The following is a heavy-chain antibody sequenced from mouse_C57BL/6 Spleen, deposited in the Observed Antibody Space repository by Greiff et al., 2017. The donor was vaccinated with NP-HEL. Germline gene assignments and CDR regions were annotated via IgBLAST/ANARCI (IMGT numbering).Heavy chain of an antibody. Sequence: DVQLVESGGGLVKPGGSLKLSCAASGFTFSDYGMHWVRQAPEKGLEWVAYISSGSSTIYYADTVKGRFTISRDNAKNTLFLQMTSLRSEDTAMYYCAKYGYDGNYFDYWGQGTTLTVSS. J-gene: IGHJ2*01. CDR2: ISSGSSTI. CDR1: GFTFSDYG. V-gene: IGHV5-17*01. D-gene: IGHD2-2*01. CDR3: AKYGYDGNYFDY.